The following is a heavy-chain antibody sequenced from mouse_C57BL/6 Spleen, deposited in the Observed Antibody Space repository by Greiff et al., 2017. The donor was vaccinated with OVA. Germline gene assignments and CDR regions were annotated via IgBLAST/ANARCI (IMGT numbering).Heavy chain of an antibody. CDR3: ARHYYGSSYDYAMDY. CDR2: IYPGSGST. V-gene: IGHV1-55*01. J-gene: IGHJ4*01. CDR1: GYTFTSYW. Sequence: QVQLQQPGAELVKPGASVKMSCKASGYTFTSYWITWVKQRPGQGLEWIGDIYPGSGSTNYNEKFKSKATLTVDTSSSTAYMQLSSLTSEDSAVYYCARHYYGSSYDYAMDYWGQGTSVTVSP. D-gene: IGHD1-1*01.